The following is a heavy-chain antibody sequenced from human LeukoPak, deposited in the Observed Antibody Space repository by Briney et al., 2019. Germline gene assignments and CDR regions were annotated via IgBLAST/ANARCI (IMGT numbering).Heavy chain of an antibody. J-gene: IGHJ4*02. CDR2: IYSGGST. D-gene: IGHD3-22*01. CDR3: AKTREDYYDSSGFFDY. Sequence: GGSLRLSCAASGFTVSSNYMSWVRQAPGKGLEWVSVIYSGGSTYYADSVKGRFTTSRDNSKNTLYLQMNSLRAEDTAVYYCAKTREDYYDSSGFFDYWGQGTLVTVSS. CDR1: GFTVSSNY. V-gene: IGHV3-53*01.